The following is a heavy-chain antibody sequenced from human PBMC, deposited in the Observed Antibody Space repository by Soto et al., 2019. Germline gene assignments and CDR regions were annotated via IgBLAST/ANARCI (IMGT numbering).Heavy chain of an antibody. D-gene: IGHD5-12*01. CDR2: IYYSGST. CDR3: AREGNIVATRVAIDI. J-gene: IGHJ3*02. CDR1: GDSIHNYN. Sequence: SETLSLTCTVSGDSIHNYNWNWIRQPPGKGLEWIGNIYYSGSTNYNPSLKSRVTISIDTSKNQFSLKLNSVTAADTAVYYCAREGNIVATRVAIDIWGQGTMVT. V-gene: IGHV4-59*01.